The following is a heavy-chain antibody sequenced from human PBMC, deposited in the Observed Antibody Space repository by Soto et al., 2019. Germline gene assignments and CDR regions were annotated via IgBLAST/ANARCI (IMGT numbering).Heavy chain of an antibody. CDR3: TRGLFSGSSYSGSWYYFDS. D-gene: IGHD1-26*01. CDR1: GGSISSYY. CDR2: INHSGSS. V-gene: IGHV4-59*12. Sequence: TLSLTCTVSGGSISSYYWSWIRQPPGKGLEWIGYINHSGSSIYNPSLKNRVTISTMSNNKFSLELSSVTAADTAVYYCTRGLFSGSSYSGSWYYFDSWGQGTMVTVSS. J-gene: IGHJ4*02.